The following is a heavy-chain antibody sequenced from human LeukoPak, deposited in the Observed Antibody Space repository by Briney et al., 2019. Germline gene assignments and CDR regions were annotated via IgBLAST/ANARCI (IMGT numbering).Heavy chain of an antibody. Sequence: SETLSLTCTVSGGSISSSSYYWGWIRQPPGKGLEWIGRIYTSGSTNYNPSLKSRVTISVDTSKNQFSLKLSSVAAADTAVYYCASTAVAGSSGEAYWGQGTLVTVSS. CDR2: IYTSGST. CDR3: ASTAVAGSSGEAY. D-gene: IGHD6-19*01. J-gene: IGHJ4*02. V-gene: IGHV4-39*07. CDR1: GGSISSSSYY.